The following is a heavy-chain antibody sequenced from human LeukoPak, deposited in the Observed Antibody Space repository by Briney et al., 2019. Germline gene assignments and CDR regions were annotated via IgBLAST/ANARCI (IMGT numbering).Heavy chain of an antibody. CDR2: ISSSGSTI. Sequence: GGSLRLSCAASGLTFSSYEMNWVRQAPGKGLEWVSYISSSGSTIYYADSVKGRFTISRDNAKNSLYLQMNSLRAEDTAVYYCARPFTRIAVAGTGAFDIWGQGTMVTVSS. CDR3: ARPFTRIAVAGTGAFDI. J-gene: IGHJ3*02. CDR1: GLTFSSYE. V-gene: IGHV3-48*03. D-gene: IGHD6-19*01.